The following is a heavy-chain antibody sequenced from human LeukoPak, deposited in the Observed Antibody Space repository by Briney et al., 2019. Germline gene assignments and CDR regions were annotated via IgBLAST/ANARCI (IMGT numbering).Heavy chain of an antibody. V-gene: IGHV7-4-1*02. CDR3: ARQRPSYGDDFDY. Sequence: ASVKVSCMASGYTFTSYAMNWVRQAPGQGLEWMRWININTGNPTYAQGFTGRFVFSLDTSVSTAYLQISSLKAEDTAVYYCARQRPSYGDDFDYWGQGTLVTVSS. J-gene: IGHJ4*02. CDR2: ININTGNP. CDR1: GYTFTSYA. D-gene: IGHD4-17*01.